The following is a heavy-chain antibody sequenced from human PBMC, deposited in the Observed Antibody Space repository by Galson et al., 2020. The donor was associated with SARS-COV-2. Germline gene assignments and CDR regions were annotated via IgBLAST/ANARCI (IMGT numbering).Heavy chain of an antibody. CDR3: ARGIIRVGYYYYMDV. V-gene: IGHV3-21*01. CDR2: ISSSSSYI. CDR1: GFTFSSYS. D-gene: IGHD2-15*01. J-gene: IGHJ6*03. Sequence: LSLTCAASGFTFSSYSMNWVRQAPGKGLEWVSSISSSSSYIYYADSVKGRFTISRDNAKNSLYLQMNSLRAEDTAVYYCARGIIRVGYYYYMDVWGKGTTVTVSS.